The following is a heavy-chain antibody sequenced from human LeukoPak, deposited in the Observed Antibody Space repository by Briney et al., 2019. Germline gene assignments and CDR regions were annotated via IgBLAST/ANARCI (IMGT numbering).Heavy chain of an antibody. D-gene: IGHD2-15*01. V-gene: IGHV4-30-4*01. CDR2: IYYSGST. CDR3: ARGFAPPYCSGGSCYELDWFDP. Sequence: PSETLSLTCTVSGGSISSGDYYWSWIRQPPGKGLEWIGYIYYSGSTYYNPSLESRVTISVDTSKNQFSLKLSSMTAADTAVYYCARGFAPPYCSGGSCYELDWFDPWGPGTLVTVSS. CDR1: GGSISSGDYY. J-gene: IGHJ5*02.